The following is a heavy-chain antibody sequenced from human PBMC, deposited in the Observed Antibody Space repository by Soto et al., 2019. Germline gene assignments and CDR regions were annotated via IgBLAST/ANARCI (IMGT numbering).Heavy chain of an antibody. CDR1: GGSISGSSYY. Sequence: QLQLQESGPGLVKPSETLSLICTVSGGSISGSSYYWGWIRQPPVKGLEWIGNINYSGGTYHNPSLKSRVTISVDTSKNQFSLNLSTATASDTAPYYCARLEAAGEIDYWGLGTLVTVSS. D-gene: IGHD6-13*01. CDR3: ARLEAAGEIDY. V-gene: IGHV4-39*01. J-gene: IGHJ4*02. CDR2: INYSGGT.